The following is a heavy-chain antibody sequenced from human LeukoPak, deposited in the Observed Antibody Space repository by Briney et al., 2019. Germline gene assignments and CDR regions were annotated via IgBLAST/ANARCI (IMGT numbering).Heavy chain of an antibody. CDR2: ISSSSSTI. D-gene: IGHD2-2*01. J-gene: IGHJ6*03. CDR3: ARDAGYCSSTSCYSSYYMDV. CDR1: GYIFSNHE. V-gene: IGHV3-48*03. Sequence: PGGSLRLSCAASGYIFSNHEMNWVRQAPGKGLEWVSYISSSSSTIYYADSVKGRFTISRDNAKNSLYLQMNSLRAEDTAVYYCARDAGYCSSTSCYSSYYMDVWGKGTTVTVSS.